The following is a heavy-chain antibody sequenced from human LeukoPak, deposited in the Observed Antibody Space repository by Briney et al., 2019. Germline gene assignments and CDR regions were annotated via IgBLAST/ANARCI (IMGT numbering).Heavy chain of an antibody. J-gene: IGHJ4*02. CDR1: GYTFTGYY. CDR3: ARDWPARGYSYDYYFDY. D-gene: IGHD5-18*01. CDR2: INPHSGGT. V-gene: IGHV1-2*02. Sequence: ASVKVSFKASGYTFTGYYIHWVRQAPGQGLEWMGWINPHSGGTNYAQKFQGRVTMTRDTSISTVYMELSRLRSDDTAVYYCARDWPARGYSYDYYFDYWGQGTLVTVSS.